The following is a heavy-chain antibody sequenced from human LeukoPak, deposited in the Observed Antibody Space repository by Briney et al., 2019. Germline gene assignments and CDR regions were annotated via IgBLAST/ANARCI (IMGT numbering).Heavy chain of an antibody. CDR3: AKALRVASRWYYFDY. V-gene: IGHV3-30*18. Sequence: GRSLRLSCAASGFTFSSYGMHWVRQAPGKGLEWVAVISYDGSNKYYADSVKGRFTISRDNSKSTLYLQMNSLRAEDTAVYYCAKALRVASRWYYFDYWGQGTLVTVSS. CDR2: ISYDGSNK. CDR1: GFTFSSYG. J-gene: IGHJ4*02. D-gene: IGHD2-15*01.